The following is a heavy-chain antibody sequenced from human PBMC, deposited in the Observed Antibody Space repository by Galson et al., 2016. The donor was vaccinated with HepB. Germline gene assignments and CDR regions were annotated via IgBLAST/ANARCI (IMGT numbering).Heavy chain of an antibody. CDR3: ATPRPQDSSGYYYDLDY. V-gene: IGHV1-24*01. Sequence: SVKVSCKVSGYRLTELSMHWVRQAPGKGLEWMGRFDPEEGETTYAQKFQGRVTMTEDTSTDTAYMELTSLRYEDTAVYYCATPRPQDSSGYYYDLDYWGQGTQVIVSS. J-gene: IGHJ4*02. D-gene: IGHD3-22*01. CDR2: FDPEEGET. CDR1: GYRLTELS.